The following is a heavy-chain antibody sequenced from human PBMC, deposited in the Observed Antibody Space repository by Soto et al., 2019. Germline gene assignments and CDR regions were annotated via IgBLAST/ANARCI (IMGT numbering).Heavy chain of an antibody. CDR2: INAGNGNT. V-gene: IGHV1-3*05. D-gene: IGHD6-19*01. CDR1: GYTFTSYA. CDR3: ARAVAVPADFDY. Sequence: QVQLVQSGTEEKKPGASVKVSCKASGYTFTSYAMHWVRQTPGQRLEWMGWINAGNGNTKYSQKFQGRVTITRDTSASTAYMELSSLRSEDTAVYYCARAVAVPADFDYWGQGTLVTVSS. J-gene: IGHJ4*02.